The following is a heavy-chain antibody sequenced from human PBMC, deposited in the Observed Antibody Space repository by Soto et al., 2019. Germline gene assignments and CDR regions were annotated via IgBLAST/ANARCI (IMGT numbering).Heavy chain of an antibody. V-gene: IGHV3-23*01. J-gene: IGHJ1*01. CDR3: VMPMFISSWFNDLKH. D-gene: IGHD2-2*01. CDR1: GFTIRTYG. Sequence: PGGSLRLSCEASGFTIRTYGMSWVRQAPGKGLEWVSGISGDGATTYYTDSVKGRFTISRDISKNTLYLQVNSLTAEDTAVYYCVMPMFISSWFNDLKHWGQGTVVSVSS. CDR2: ISGDGATT.